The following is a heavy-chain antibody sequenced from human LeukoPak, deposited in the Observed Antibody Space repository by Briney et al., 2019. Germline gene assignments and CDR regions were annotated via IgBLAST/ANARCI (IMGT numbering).Heavy chain of an antibody. CDR2: IYSGGST. CDR1: GFNVSYNY. Sequence: GGSLRLSCAASGFNVSYNYMSWVRQAPGKGLEWVSVIYSGGSTYYAASVRGRFTISRDTSRSTLYLQMNSLRAEDAAVYYCAKAPVTSCRGAFCYPFDYWGQGTLVTVSS. D-gene: IGHD2-15*01. J-gene: IGHJ4*02. CDR3: AKAPVTSCRGAFCYPFDY. V-gene: IGHV3-53*01.